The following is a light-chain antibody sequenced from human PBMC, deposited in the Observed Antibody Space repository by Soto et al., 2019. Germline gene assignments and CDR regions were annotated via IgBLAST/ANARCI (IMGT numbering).Light chain of an antibody. V-gene: IGKV3-15*01. J-gene: IGKJ2*01. Sequence: EIVMTQSPVTLSVSPGERATLSCRASQSVTNSYLAWYQQKPGQAPRLLIFGASTRAAGIPARFSGSGSGTEFTLTISSLQSEDFAVYYCQHRTSRYTFGQGTKVETK. CDR2: GAS. CDR3: QHRTSRYT. CDR1: QSVTNSY.